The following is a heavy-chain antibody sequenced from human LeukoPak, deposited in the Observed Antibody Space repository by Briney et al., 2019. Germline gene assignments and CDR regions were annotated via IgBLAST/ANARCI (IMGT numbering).Heavy chain of an antibody. CDR2: IYYSGST. J-gene: IGHJ4*02. CDR1: GGSISSSSYY. Sequence: PSETLSLTCTVSGGSISSSSYYWGWIRQPPGKGLEWIGSIYYSGSTYYNPSLKSRVTISVDTSKNQFSLKLSSVTAADTAVYYCARGRAPGLLTQYYFDYWGQGTLVTVSS. CDR3: ARGRAPGLLTQYYFDY. V-gene: IGHV4-39*07. D-gene: IGHD5-18*01.